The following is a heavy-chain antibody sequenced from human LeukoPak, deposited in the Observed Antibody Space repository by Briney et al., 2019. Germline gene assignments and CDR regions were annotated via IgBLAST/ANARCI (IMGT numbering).Heavy chain of an antibody. D-gene: IGHD2-2*01. J-gene: IGHJ3*02. V-gene: IGHV3-11*01. CDR2: ISSSGSTI. CDR3: VAVVIQLLDAFDI. Sequence: GGSLRLSCAASGFTFSDYYMSWIRQAPGKGLEWVSYISSSGSTIYYADSVKGRFTISRDNAKNSLYLQMNSLRAEDTAVYYCVAVVIQLLDAFDIWGQGTMVTASS. CDR1: GFTFSDYY.